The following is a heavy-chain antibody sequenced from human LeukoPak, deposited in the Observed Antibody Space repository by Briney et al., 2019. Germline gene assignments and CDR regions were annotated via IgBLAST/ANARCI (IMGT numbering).Heavy chain of an antibody. D-gene: IGHD3-22*01. J-gene: IGHJ4*02. V-gene: IGHV1-2*02. Sequence: GASVKVSCKASGYTFTGYYMHWVRQAPGQGLEWMGWINPNSGGTSYAQKFQGRVTMTKDTSSSTAYMELSRLRSDDTAVYYCVPTHSGYNYYFDYWGQGTLVTVSS. CDR3: VPTHSGYNYYFDY. CDR2: INPNSGGT. CDR1: GYTFTGYY.